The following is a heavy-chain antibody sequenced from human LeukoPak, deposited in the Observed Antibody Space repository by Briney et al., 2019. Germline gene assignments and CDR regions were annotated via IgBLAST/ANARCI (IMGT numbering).Heavy chain of an antibody. CDR2: ISYDGGNE. V-gene: IGHV3-30*03. D-gene: IGHD2-8*01. CDR1: GFTFSSYA. Sequence: PGGSLRLSCAASGFTFSSYAMSGVRQAPGKGLEWVAVISYDGGNEHHADSVKGRFTISRDNSKNTLYLQMNSLRVEDTAVYYCARDVYGMDVWGQGTTVTVSS. J-gene: IGHJ6*02. CDR3: ARDVYGMDV.